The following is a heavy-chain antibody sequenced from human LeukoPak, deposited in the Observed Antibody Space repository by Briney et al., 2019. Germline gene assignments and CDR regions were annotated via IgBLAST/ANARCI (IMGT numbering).Heavy chain of an antibody. CDR1: GFTFSSYW. CDR2: IKQDGSEK. CDR3: ARLDDFWSGYWGNYYYYMDV. J-gene: IGHJ6*03. V-gene: IGHV3-7*01. Sequence: GGSLRLSCAASGFTFSSYWMSWVRQAPGKGLEWVANIKQDGSEKYYVDSVKGRFTISRDNAKNSLYLQMNSLRAEDTAVYYCARLDDFWSGYWGNYYYYMDVWGKGTTVTVCS. D-gene: IGHD3-3*01.